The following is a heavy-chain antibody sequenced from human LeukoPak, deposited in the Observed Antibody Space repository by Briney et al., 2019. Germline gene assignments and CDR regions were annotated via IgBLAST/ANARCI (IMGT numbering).Heavy chain of an antibody. D-gene: IGHD3-22*01. CDR3: AREADSGYGGYYYYMEV. J-gene: IGHJ6*03. CDR1: GGSISSHY. V-gene: IGHV4-59*11. CDR2: IYYSGST. Sequence: PSETLSLTCTVSGGSISSHYWSWIRQLPGKGLEWIGYIYYSGSTNYNPSLKSRVTISVDTSKNQFSLKLSSVTAADTAVYYCAREADSGYGGYYYYMEVWGKGTTVTVYS.